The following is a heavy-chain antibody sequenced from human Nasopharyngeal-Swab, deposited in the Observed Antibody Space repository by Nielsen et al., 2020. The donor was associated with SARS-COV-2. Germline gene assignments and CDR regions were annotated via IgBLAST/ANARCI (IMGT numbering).Heavy chain of an antibody. J-gene: IGHJ6*03. V-gene: IGHV3-13*01. CDR1: GFTFSSYD. CDR3: ARATVSDYYYYYMDV. D-gene: IGHD6-19*01. Sequence: GESLKISCAASGFTFSSYDMHWVRQATGKGLEWVSAIGTAGDTYYPGSVKGRFTISRENAKNSLYLPMNRLRAGDTAVYYCARATVSDYYYYYMDVWGKGTTVTVSS. CDR2: IGTAGDT.